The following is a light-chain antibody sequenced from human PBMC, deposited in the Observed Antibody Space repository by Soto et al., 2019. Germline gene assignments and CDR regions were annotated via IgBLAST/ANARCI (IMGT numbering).Light chain of an antibody. CDR3: QQRDNWPRT. V-gene: IGKV3-11*01. CDR1: QSISSH. J-gene: IGKJ1*01. Sequence: EIVLTQSPVTLSLSPGEIATLSCRASQSISSHLAGYQQKTGQAPRLLINDVFIRATGVQARFSGSGSGTDFNLTISSLKPEDSAVYYCQQRDNWPRTFEQGTKVVIK. CDR2: DVF.